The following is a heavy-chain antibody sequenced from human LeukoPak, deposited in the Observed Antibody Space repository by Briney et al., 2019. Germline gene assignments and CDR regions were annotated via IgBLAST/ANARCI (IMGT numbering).Heavy chain of an antibody. Sequence: ASVKVSCKASGYTFTSYGISWVRQAPGQGLEWMGGIIPIFGTANYAQKFQGRVTITADKSTSTAYMELSSLRSEDTAVYYCARYRLRPEGYCSSTSCSKGYNWFDPWGQGTLVTVPS. CDR3: ARYRLRPEGYCSSTSCSKGYNWFDP. CDR1: GYTFTSYG. V-gene: IGHV1-69*06. J-gene: IGHJ5*02. CDR2: IIPIFGTA. D-gene: IGHD2-2*01.